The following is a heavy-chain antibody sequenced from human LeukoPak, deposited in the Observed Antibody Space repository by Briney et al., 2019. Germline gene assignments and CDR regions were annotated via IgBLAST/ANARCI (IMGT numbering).Heavy chain of an antibody. V-gene: IGHV4-38-2*01. D-gene: IGHD3-3*01. Sequence: SETLSLTCAVSGYSISSGYYWGWIRQPPGKGLEWIGSIYHSGSTYYNPSLKSRVTISVDTSKNQFSLKLSPVTAADTAVYYCARHRDYDFWSGYPDAFDIWGQGTMVTVSS. CDR3: ARHRDYDFWSGYPDAFDI. J-gene: IGHJ3*02. CDR1: GYSISSGYY. CDR2: IYHSGST.